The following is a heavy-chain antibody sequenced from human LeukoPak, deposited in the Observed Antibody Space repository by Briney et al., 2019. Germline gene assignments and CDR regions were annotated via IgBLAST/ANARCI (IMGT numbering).Heavy chain of an antibody. J-gene: IGHJ4*02. Sequence: GSLRLSCAASGFTFSSYGMHWVRQAPGKGLEWVAVISYDGSNKYYADSVKGRFTISRDNAKNSLYLQMNSLRAEDTAVYYCSREIDGDYAAFDYWGQGTLVTVSS. CDR2: ISYDGSNK. V-gene: IGHV3-30*03. D-gene: IGHD4-17*01. CDR1: GFTFSSYG. CDR3: SREIDGDYAAFDY.